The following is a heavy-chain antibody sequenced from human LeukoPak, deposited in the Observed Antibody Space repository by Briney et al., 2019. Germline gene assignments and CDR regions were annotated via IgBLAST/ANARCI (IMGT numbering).Heavy chain of an antibody. D-gene: IGHD2-2*01. V-gene: IGHV3-23*01. CDR3: AKDPLIVVVPAARFDY. CDR1: GFTFSSYA. Sequence: QSGGSLRLSCAASGFTFSSYAMSWVRQAPGKGLEWVSAISGSGGSTYYADSVKGRFTISRDNSKNTLYLQMNSLRAEDTAVYCCAKDPLIVVVPAARFDYWGQGTLVTVSS. CDR2: ISGSGGST. J-gene: IGHJ4*02.